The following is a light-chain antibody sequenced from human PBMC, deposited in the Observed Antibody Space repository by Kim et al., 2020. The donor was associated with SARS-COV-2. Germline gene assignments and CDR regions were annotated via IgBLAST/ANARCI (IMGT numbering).Light chain of an antibody. CDR3: QRYYSAPWT. CDR1: QNINNY. Sequence: ASVGDRVTTSCRASQNINNYWAWYQHKPGKAPKLLIYTASVLQVGVPSRFSGSGSGTDFTLTISNLQPEDVATYYCQRYYSAPWTFGQGTKVDIK. CDR2: TAS. J-gene: IGKJ1*01. V-gene: IGKV1-27*01.